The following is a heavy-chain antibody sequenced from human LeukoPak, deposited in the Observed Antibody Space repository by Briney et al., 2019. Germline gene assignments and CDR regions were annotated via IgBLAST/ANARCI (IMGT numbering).Heavy chain of an antibody. V-gene: IGHV1-2*02. CDR3: ARESVSLGPFDY. D-gene: IGHD3-16*01. CDR1: GYTFTGYY. CDR2: INPNSGGT. J-gene: IGHJ4*02. Sequence: ASVKVSCKASGYTFTGYYMHWVRRAPGQGLEWMGWINPNSGGTNYAQKFQGRVTMTRDTSISTAYMELSRLRSDDTAVYYCARESVSLGPFDYWGQGTLVTVSS.